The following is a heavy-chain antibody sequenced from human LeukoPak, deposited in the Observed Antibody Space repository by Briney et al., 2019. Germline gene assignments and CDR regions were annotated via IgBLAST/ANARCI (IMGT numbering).Heavy chain of an antibody. D-gene: IGHD2-21*02. CDR2: IYYSGST. V-gene: IGHV4-61*01. J-gene: IGHJ3*02. CDR3: AREEKGHSHLVTPRLRPLDAFDI. CDR1: GASVSSGSHY. Sequence: SETLSLTCTVSGASVSSGSHYWSWIRQPPGKGLEWIGYIYYSGSTNYSPSFKSRVTVSLDTSKNQFSLKLSSVTAADAAVYYCAREEKGHSHLVTPRLRPLDAFDIWGQGTMVTVSS.